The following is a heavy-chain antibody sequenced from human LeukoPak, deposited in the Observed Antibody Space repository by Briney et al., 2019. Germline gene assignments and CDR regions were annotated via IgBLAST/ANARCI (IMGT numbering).Heavy chain of an antibody. CDR1: GYTFTSYG. V-gene: IGHV1-18*01. D-gene: IGHD3-22*01. CDR2: ISAYNGNT. Sequence: GASVKVSCKASGYTFTSYGISWVRQAPGQGLEWMGWISAYNGNTNYAQKLQGRVTMATDTSTSTAYMELRSLRSDDTAVYYCARDWGSYYDSRGYNMYDYWGQGTLVTVSS. CDR3: ARDWGSYYDSRGYNMYDY. J-gene: IGHJ4*02.